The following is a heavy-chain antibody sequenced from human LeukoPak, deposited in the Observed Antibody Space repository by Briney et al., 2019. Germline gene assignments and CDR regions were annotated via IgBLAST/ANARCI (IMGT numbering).Heavy chain of an antibody. CDR1: GFSVSNKY. CDR3: ARDREDIVVVTARWFDP. V-gene: IGHV3-21*01. D-gene: IGHD2-21*02. Sequence: GGSLRLSCAASGFSVSNKYMSWVRQAPGKGLEWVSSISSSSSYIYYADSVKGRFTISRDNAKNSLYLQMNSLRAEDTAVYYCARDREDIVVVTARWFDPWGQGTLVTVSS. J-gene: IGHJ5*02. CDR2: ISSSSSYI.